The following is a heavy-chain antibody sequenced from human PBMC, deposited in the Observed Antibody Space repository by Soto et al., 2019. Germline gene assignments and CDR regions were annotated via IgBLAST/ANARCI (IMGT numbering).Heavy chain of an antibody. CDR3: TPRPRVELPLGY. CDR2: IKSKTDGGTT. Sequence: PGGSLRLSCAASGFTFSNAWMNWVRQAPGKGLEWVGRIKSKTDGGTTDYAAPVKGRFTIPRDDSKNTLYLQMNSLKTEDTAVYYCTPRPRVELPLGYWGQGTLVTVSS. CDR1: GFTFSNAW. J-gene: IGHJ4*02. D-gene: IGHD1-7*01. V-gene: IGHV3-15*07.